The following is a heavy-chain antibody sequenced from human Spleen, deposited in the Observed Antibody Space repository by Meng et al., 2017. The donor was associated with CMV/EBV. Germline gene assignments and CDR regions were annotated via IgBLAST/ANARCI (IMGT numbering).Heavy chain of an antibody. CDR2: ISTTSSYI. Sequence: GGSLRLSCAASGFTFSAYSMNWVRQAPGKGLEWVSSISTTSSYIYYADSMKGRFTISRDNAKNSLYLQMNSLRAEDTAVYYCAKETAATAIWGQGTMVTVSS. J-gene: IGHJ3*02. V-gene: IGHV3-21*01. CDR1: GFTFSAYS. CDR3: AKETAATAI. D-gene: IGHD5-18*01.